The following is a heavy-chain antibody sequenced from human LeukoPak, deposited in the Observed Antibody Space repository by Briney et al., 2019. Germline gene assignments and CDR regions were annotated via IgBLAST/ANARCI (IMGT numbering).Heavy chain of an antibody. CDR2: ISSSSSYI. D-gene: IGHD2-2*01. CDR1: GFTFSSYS. Sequence: KPGGSLRLSCAASGFTFSSYSMNWVRQAPGKGLEWVSSISSSSSYIYYADSVKGRFTISRDNSKNTLYLQMNSLRAEDTAVYYCAKGLSTNYYYGMDVWGQGTTVTVSS. V-gene: IGHV3-21*04. J-gene: IGHJ6*02. CDR3: AKGLSTNYYYGMDV.